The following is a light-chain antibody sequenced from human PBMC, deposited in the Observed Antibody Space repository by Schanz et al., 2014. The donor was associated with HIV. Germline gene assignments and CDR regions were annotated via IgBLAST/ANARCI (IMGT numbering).Light chain of an antibody. CDR2: QAS. CDR1: QNIGNW. V-gene: IGKV1-5*03. CDR3: QQYNSYSLT. Sequence: DIQMTQSPSTLSASVGDRVTITCRASQNIGNWLAWYQQRPGEAPKLLMYQASTLQSGVPSRFSGSGSGTAFSLTISSLQPEDFATYYCQQYNSYSLTFGQGTKLEI. J-gene: IGKJ2*01.